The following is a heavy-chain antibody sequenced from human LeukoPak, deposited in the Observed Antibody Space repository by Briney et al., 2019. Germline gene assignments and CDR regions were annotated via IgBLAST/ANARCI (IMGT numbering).Heavy chain of an antibody. CDR3: TTESYCSGGSCYSGWVDY. V-gene: IGHV3-49*04. J-gene: IGHJ4*02. Sequence: PGRSLRLSCTASGFTFGDHAMSWVRQAPGKGLEWVGFIRSKAYGGTTEYAASVKGRFTISRDDSKSIAYLQMNSLKTEDTAVYYCTTESYCSGGSCYSGWVDYWGQGTLVTVSS. D-gene: IGHD2-15*01. CDR1: GFTFGDHA. CDR2: IRSKAYGGTT.